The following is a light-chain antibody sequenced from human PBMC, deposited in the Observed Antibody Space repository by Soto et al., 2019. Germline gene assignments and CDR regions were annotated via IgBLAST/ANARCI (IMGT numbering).Light chain of an antibody. CDR1: SSDVGAYNF. Sequence: QSVLTQPASVSGSAGQSITISCTGTSSDVGAYNFVSWYQQHPAKAPKLIIFDVSNRPSGVSNRFSGSKSGNTASLTISGLQAEDEADYYCCSYAGSNTLVVFGGGTKLTVL. CDR2: DVS. J-gene: IGLJ2*01. V-gene: IGLV2-14*01. CDR3: CSYAGSNTLVV.